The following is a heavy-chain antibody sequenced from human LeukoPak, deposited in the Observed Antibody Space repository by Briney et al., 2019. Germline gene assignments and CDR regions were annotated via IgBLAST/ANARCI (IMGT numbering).Heavy chain of an antibody. CDR3: AREWHHVFDY. D-gene: IGHD5-12*01. V-gene: IGHV4-4*07. CDR2: IYPRESP. Sequence: PSETLSLTCTVSGGSISSYSWSWMRQPAGKGLEWIGRIYPRESPNYNPSLKSRVIMSVDKFKNQFSLKLRSVTAADTAVYYCAREWHHVFDYWGQGNLVTVSS. J-gene: IGHJ4*02. CDR1: GGSISSYS.